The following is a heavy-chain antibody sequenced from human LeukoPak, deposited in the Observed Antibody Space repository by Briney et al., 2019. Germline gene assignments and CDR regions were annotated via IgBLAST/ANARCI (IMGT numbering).Heavy chain of an antibody. CDR2: ISSSSSYT. D-gene: IGHD2-2*01. Sequence: GGSLRLSCAASGFTFSDYYMSWIRQAPGKGLEWVSYISSSSSYTNYADSVKGRFTISRDNAKNSLYLQMSSLRAEDTAVYYCAKPSVEVVVLPAASSGWYSKAGAELLLFFYWGQGTQIAVPS. V-gene: IGHV3-11*06. J-gene: IGHJ4*02. CDR3: AKPSVEVVVLPAASSGWYSKAGAELLLFFY. CDR1: GFTFSDYY.